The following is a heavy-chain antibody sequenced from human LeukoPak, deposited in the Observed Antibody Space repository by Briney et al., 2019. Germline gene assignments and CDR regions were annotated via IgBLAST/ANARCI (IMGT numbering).Heavy chain of an antibody. CDR1: GYTSTGYY. D-gene: IGHD2-21*02. CDR2: INPNSGGT. J-gene: IGHJ4*02. CDR3: ARLDYTVVVTNDY. V-gene: IGHV1-2*02. Sequence: GGSVKVSCKASGYTSTGYYMHWVRQAPGQGLEWMGWINPNSGGTNYAQKFQGRVTMTRDTSISTAYMELSRLRSDDTAVYYCARLDYTVVVTNDYWGQGTLVTVSS.